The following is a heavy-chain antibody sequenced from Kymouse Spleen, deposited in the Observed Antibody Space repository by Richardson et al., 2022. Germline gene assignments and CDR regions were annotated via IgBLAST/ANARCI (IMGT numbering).Heavy chain of an antibody. J-gene: IGHJ3*02. D-gene: IGHD6-19*01. V-gene: IGHV3-74*01. CDR1: GFTFSSYW. CDR3: ARDLGYSSGWDAFDI. Sequence: EVQLVESGGGLVQPGGSLRLSCAASGFTFSSYWMHWVRQAPGKGLVWVSRINSDGSSTSYADSVKGRFTISRDNAKNTLYLQMNSLRAEDTAVYYCARDLGYSSGWDAFDIWGQGTMVTVSS. CDR2: INSDGSST.